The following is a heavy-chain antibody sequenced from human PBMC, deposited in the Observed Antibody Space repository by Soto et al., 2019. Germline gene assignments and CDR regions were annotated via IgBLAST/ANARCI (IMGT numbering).Heavy chain of an antibody. Sequence: GGSLRLSCAASGFTFSNAWMNWVRQAPGKGLEWVGRIKSKTDGGTTDYAAPVKGRFTISRDDSKNTLYLQMNSLKTEDTAVYYCTTYSSGWYGRLFDYWGQGTLVTVSS. V-gene: IGHV3-15*07. J-gene: IGHJ4*02. D-gene: IGHD6-19*01. CDR2: IKSKTDGGTT. CDR1: GFTFSNAW. CDR3: TTYSSGWYGRLFDY.